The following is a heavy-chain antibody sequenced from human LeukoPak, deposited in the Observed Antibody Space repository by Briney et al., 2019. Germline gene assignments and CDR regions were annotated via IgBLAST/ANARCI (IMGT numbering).Heavy chain of an antibody. D-gene: IGHD6-19*01. J-gene: IGHJ4*02. CDR2: IYYSGST. Sequence: SETLSLTCTVSGGSISSYYWSWIRQPPGKGLEWIGYIYYSGSTNYNPSLKSRVTISVDTSKNQFSLKLSSVTAADTAVYYCARMIRWLGPYFDYWGQGTLVTVSS. V-gene: IGHV4-59*01. CDR3: ARMIRWLGPYFDY. CDR1: GGSISSYY.